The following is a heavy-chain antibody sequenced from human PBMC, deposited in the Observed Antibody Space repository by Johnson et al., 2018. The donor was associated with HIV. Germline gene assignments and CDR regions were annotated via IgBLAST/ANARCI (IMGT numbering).Heavy chain of an antibody. CDR3: AKFHGSSASDAFDI. V-gene: IGHV3-30*18. Sequence: QMQLLESGGGVVQPGRYLRLSCAASGFTFSSYAMHWVRQAPGKGLEWVAVISYDGSNKYYADSVKGRFTISRDNSKNTLYLQMNSLRAEDTAVYYCAKFHGSSASDAFDIWGQGTMVTVSS. CDR1: GFTFSSYA. CDR2: ISYDGSNK. J-gene: IGHJ3*02. D-gene: IGHD2-2*01.